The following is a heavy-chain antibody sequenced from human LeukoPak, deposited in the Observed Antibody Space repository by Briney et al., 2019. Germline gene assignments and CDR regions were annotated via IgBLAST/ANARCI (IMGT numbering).Heavy chain of an antibody. CDR2: ISNSGTYI. V-gene: IGHV3-21*01. D-gene: IGHD3-9*01. CDR3: ARGPDFLTAFSPDY. J-gene: IGHJ4*02. Sequence: GGSLRLSCAASGFTFSTYSMNWVRQAPGKGLEWVSSISNSGTYIYYADSVKGRFTLSRDNAKNSLYLQMDSLRAEDTAVYYCARGPDFLTAFSPDYWGQGTLVTVSS. CDR1: GFTFSTYS.